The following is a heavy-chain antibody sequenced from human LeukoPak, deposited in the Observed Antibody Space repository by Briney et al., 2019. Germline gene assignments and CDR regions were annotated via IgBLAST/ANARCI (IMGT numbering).Heavy chain of an antibody. J-gene: IGHJ3*02. V-gene: IGHV3-30*02. D-gene: IGHD3-10*01. Sequence: PGGAPRTSRAAPGFTLSSYGMPSGRPGPGKGVGGGAFIRYDGSNKYYADSVKGRFTISRDNSKNTLYLQMNSLRAEDTAVYYCAKDPTRVPGAFDIWGQGTMVTVSS. CDR3: AKDPTRVPGAFDI. CDR2: IRYDGSNK. CDR1: GFTLSSYG.